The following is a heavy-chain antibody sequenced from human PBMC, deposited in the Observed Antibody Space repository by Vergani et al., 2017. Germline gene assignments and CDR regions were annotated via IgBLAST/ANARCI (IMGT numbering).Heavy chain of an antibody. CDR2: INPNRGVT. V-gene: IGHV1-2*02. CDR3: AKDRANSGAYPIDF. J-gene: IGHJ4*02. CDR1: GYTFTGYF. Sequence: QVRLMQSAAEVKKPGASVRVSCKASGYTFTGYFIHWVRQAPGQGLEWMGWINPNRGVTNYGQKFHGRVTMNSDTSTNTVYMELSRLKSDDTALYYCAKDRANSGAYPIDFWGPGTLVTVSS. D-gene: IGHD1-26*01.